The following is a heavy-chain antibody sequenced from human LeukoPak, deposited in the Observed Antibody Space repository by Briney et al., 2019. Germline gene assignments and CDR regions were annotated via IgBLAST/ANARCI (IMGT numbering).Heavy chain of an antibody. CDR1: GFTFRAAW. J-gene: IGHJ4*02. V-gene: IGHV3-15*04. Sequence: GGSLRLSCAASGFTFRAAWMTWVRQAPGKGLEWVGRAVQTNSGGITEYAAPVKGRFTISRDDSTDTLYLQMYSLKTEDTGAYYCATGFNAASHDGYWGQGTLVTVSA. CDR3: ATGFNAASHDGY. CDR2: AVQTNSGGIT.